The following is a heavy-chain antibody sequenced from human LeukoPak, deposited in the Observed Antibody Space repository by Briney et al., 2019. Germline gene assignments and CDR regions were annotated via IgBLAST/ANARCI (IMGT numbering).Heavy chain of an antibody. J-gene: IGHJ4*02. Sequence: GGSLRLSCAASGFTFSSYWMHWVRQAPGKGLVWVSRINSDGSTTSYADPVKGRFTISRDNAKNTLFLQMNSLRAEDTAVYYCATSRYDSSGYYGIIAYWGQGTLVTVSS. V-gene: IGHV3-74*01. CDR3: ATSRYDSSGYYGIIAY. CDR1: GFTFSSYW. D-gene: IGHD3-22*01. CDR2: INSDGSTT.